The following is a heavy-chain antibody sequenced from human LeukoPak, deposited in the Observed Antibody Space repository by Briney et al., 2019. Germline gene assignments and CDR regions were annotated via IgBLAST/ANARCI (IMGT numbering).Heavy chain of an antibody. CDR3: ARGGSRWGEINDY. CDR1: GGSFSGYY. D-gene: IGHD6-13*01. V-gene: IGHV4-59*01. CDR2: IYYSGST. Sequence: SETLSLTCAVYGGSFSGYYWSWIRQPPGKGLEWIGYIYYSGSTNYNPSLKSRVTISVDTSKNQFSLKLSSVTAADTAVYYCARGGSRWGEINDYWGQGTLVTVSS. J-gene: IGHJ4*02.